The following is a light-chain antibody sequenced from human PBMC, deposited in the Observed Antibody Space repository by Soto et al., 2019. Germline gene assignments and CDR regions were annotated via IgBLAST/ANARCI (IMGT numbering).Light chain of an antibody. V-gene: IGLV2-11*01. CDR2: AVS. J-gene: IGLJ3*02. CDR3: CSYAGSYTRV. Sequence: QSALTQPASVSGSPGQSITISCTGTSSDVGGYNYVSWYQQHPGKAPKVMIYAVSKRPSGVPDRFSGSKSGNTASLTISGLQAEDEADYYCCSYAGSYTRVFGGGTKLTVL. CDR1: SSDVGGYNY.